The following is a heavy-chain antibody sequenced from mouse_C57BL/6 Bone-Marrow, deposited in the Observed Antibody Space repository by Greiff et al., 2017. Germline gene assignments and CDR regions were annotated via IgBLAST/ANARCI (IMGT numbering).Heavy chain of an antibody. CDR3: ARGAY. J-gene: IGHJ3*01. V-gene: IGHV1-80*01. CDR2: IFPGDGDT. Sequence: VNVVESGAELVKPGASVKISCKASGYAFSSYWINWVKQRPGKGLEWIGQIFPGDGDTNYNGKFKGKATLTADKSSSTAYMQLSSLTSEDSAVYFCARGAYWGQGTLVTVSA. CDR1: GYAFSSYW.